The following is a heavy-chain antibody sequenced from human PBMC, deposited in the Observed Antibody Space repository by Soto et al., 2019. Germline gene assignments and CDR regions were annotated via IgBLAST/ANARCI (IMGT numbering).Heavy chain of an antibody. V-gene: IGHV4-31*03. CDR1: GGSISSGGYY. J-gene: IGHJ6*02. CDR2: IYYSGST. Sequence: SETLSLTCTVSGGSISSGGYYWSWIRQHPGKGLEWIGYIYYSGSTYYNPSLKSRVTISVDTSKNQFSLKLSSVTAADTAVYYCARDGYDFWSGSYYCYGMDVWGQGTTVTVSS. CDR3: ARDGYDFWSGSYYCYGMDV. D-gene: IGHD3-3*01.